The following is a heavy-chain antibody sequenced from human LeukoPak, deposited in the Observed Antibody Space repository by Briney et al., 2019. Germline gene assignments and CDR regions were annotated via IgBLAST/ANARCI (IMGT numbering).Heavy chain of an antibody. CDR3: TKGRGI. J-gene: IGHJ4*02. V-gene: IGHV4-61*09. CDR1: GGSISSGSYD. CDR2: LYTSGRM. D-gene: IGHD3-10*01. Sequence: SQTLSLTCTVSGGSISSGSYDWYWIRQPAGKGLEWIGHLYTSGRMSYNLSLKSRVTISVDTSKNQFSLKLTSVTAADTAVYYCTKGRGIWGQGTLVTVSS.